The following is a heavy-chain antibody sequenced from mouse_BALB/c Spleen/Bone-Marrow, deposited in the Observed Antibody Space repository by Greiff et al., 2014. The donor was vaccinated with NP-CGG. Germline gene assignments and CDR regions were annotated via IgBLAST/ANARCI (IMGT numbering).Heavy chain of an antibody. J-gene: IGHJ3*01. Sequence: EVQLQESGPGLVKPSQSLSLICTVTGYSITSDYAWNWIRQFPGNKLEWMGYISYSGNTRYNPSLKSRISISRDISKNQFFLQLNSVTTEDTATYYCARTHYYGSSYPDWGQGTLVTVSA. D-gene: IGHD1-1*01. CDR1: GYSITSDYA. CDR2: ISYSGNT. CDR3: ARTHYYGSSYPD. V-gene: IGHV3-2*02.